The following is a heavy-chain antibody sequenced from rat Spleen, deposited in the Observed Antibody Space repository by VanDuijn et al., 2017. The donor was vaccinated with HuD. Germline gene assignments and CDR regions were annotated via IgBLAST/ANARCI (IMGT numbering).Heavy chain of an antibody. CDR2: ISYDGGIT. CDR1: GFTFSNYD. J-gene: IGHJ2*01. Sequence: EVQLVKSGGGLVQPGRSMKLSCAASGFTFSNYDMAWVRQAPKKGLEWVAYISYDGGITYYRDSVKGRFTISRDNAQSTLYLQMDSLRSEDTATYYCAKVLGGNFDYWGQGVMVTVSS. D-gene: IGHD1-5*01. V-gene: IGHV5-25*01. CDR3: AKVLGGNFDY.